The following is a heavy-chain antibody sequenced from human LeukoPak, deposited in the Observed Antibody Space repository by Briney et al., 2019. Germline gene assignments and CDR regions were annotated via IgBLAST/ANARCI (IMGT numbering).Heavy chain of an antibody. CDR2: IYTSGST. J-gene: IGHJ4*02. CDR3: ARSLSPDSSGYSRAFDC. CDR1: GGSISSGSYY. D-gene: IGHD3-22*01. Sequence: SETLSLTCTVSGGSISSGSYYWSWIRQPAGKGLEWIGRIYTSGSTNYNPSLKSRVTISVDTSKNQFSLKLSSVTAADTAVYYCARSLSPDSSGYSRAFDCWGQGTLVTVSS. V-gene: IGHV4-61*02.